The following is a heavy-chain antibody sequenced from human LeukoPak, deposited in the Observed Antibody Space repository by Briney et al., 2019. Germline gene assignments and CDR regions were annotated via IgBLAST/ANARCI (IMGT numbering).Heavy chain of an antibody. D-gene: IGHD3-3*01. CDR1: GFTFSSYW. J-gene: IGHJ6*03. V-gene: IGHV3-74*01. CDR2: INTDGSST. Sequence: GGSLRLSCAASGFTFSSYWMHWVRQAPGKGLVWVSRINTDGSSTSYADSVKGRFTISRDNAKNTLYLQMNSLRAEDTAVYYCARGSYYDFWSGSLYYYYYMDVWGKGTTVTVSS. CDR3: ARGSYYDFWSGSLYYYYYMDV.